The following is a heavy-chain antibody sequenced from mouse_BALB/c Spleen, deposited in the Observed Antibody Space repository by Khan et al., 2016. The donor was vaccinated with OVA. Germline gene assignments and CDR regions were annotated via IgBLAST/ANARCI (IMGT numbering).Heavy chain of an antibody. V-gene: IGHV3-2*02. CDR1: GYSITSDYA. D-gene: IGHD1-1*01. CDR2: ISYSGNT. J-gene: IGHJ2*01. CDR3: ARIYGGDFDY. Sequence: EVQLVESGPGLVKPSQSLSLTCTVTGYSITSDYAWNWIRQFPGNQLEWMGYISYSGNTKYNPSLKSRISITRDTSKNQFFLQLNSVTIEDTATYFCARIYGGDFDYWGQGTTLTVAS.